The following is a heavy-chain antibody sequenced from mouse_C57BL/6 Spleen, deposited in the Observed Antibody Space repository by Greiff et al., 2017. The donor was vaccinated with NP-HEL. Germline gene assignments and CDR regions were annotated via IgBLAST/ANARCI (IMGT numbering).Heavy chain of an antibody. CDR3: KGDGYSRAAYYAMDY. J-gene: IGHJ4*01. D-gene: IGHD2-3*01. V-gene: IGHV1-15*01. CDR1: GYTFTDYE. Sequence: QVQLQQSGAELVRPGASVTLSCKASGYTFTDYEMHWVKQTPVHGLEWIGAIDPETGGTSYNQKFKGKVILTADNSSSTAYMELRSLTSEDSAVYYCKGDGYSRAAYYAMDYWGQGTSVTVSS. CDR2: IDPETGGT.